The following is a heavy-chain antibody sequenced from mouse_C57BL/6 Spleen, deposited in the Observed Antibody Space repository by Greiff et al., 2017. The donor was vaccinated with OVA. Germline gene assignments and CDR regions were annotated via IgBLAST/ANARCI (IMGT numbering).Heavy chain of an antibody. V-gene: IGHV1-63*01. J-gene: IGHJ2*01. CDR3: ARGTVKGGYYFDY. Sequence: QVQLQQSGAELVRPGTSVKMSCKASGYTFTNYWIGWAKQRPGHGLEWIGDIYPGGGYTNYNEKFKGKATLTADKSSSTAYMQFSSLTSEDSAIYDCARGTVKGGYYFDYWGKGTTLTVSS. CDR2: IYPGGGYT. D-gene: IGHD1-1*01. CDR1: GYTFTNYW.